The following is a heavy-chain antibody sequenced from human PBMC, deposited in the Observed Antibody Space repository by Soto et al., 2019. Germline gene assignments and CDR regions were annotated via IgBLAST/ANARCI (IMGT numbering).Heavy chain of an antibody. CDR1: GFTFSSYA. Sequence: GGSLRLSCAASGFTFSSYAMSWIRQAPGKGLEWVSAISGSGGSTYYADSVKGRFTISRDNSKNTLYLQMNSLRAEDTAVYYCAKPPTRITHYYDSSGYHMARDYWGQGTLVTVSS. D-gene: IGHD3-22*01. CDR3: AKPPTRITHYYDSSGYHMARDY. V-gene: IGHV3-23*01. CDR2: ISGSGGST. J-gene: IGHJ4*02.